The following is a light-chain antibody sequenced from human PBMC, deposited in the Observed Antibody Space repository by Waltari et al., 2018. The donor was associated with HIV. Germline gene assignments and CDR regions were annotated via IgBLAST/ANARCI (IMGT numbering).Light chain of an antibody. CDR1: TSDIGTYNL. Sequence: QSALTQPASVSGSPGQSITISCTGTTSDIGTYNLVSWYHQYPGKAPKLLIYEVHNRPSGISNRFSGSKSGNTASLTISGLQAEDEAHYYCCSYAGSIIYVVFGGGTKLTVL. V-gene: IGLV2-23*02. J-gene: IGLJ2*01. CDR3: CSYAGSIIYVV. CDR2: EVH.